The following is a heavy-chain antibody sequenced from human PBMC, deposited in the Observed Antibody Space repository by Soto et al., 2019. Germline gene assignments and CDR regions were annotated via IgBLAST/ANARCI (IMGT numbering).Heavy chain of an antibody. V-gene: IGHV3-48*03. CDR3: ARATGYTNYGLDY. Sequence: TGGSLRLSCAASGFTFSSYEMHWVREAPGKGLEWVSYISGISDTRYIADSVKGRFTISRDNAKNSLYLQMNSLRAEDTAVYYCARATGYTNYGLDYWGEGALVTVSS. J-gene: IGHJ4*02. D-gene: IGHD2-8*01. CDR1: GFTFSSYE. CDR2: ISGISDTR.